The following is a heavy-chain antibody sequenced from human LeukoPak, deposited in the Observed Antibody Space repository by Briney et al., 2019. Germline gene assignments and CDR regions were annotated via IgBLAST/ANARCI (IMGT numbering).Heavy chain of an antibody. CDR3: ARLSGVWFGASFDY. J-gene: IGHJ4*02. V-gene: IGHV4-38-2*01. CDR2: IYHSGST. Sequence: SETLSLTCAVSGYSISSGYYWGWIRQPPGKGLEWIGSIYHSGSTYYNPSLKSRVTISVDTSKNKFSLKLSSVTAADTAVYYCARLSGVWFGASFDYWGQGTLVTVSS. D-gene: IGHD3-10*01. CDR1: GYSISSGYY.